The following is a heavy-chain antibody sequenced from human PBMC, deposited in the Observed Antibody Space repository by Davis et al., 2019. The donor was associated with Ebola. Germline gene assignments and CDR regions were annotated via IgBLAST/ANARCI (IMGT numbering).Heavy chain of an antibody. D-gene: IGHD3-3*01. V-gene: IGHV1-46*01. J-gene: IGHJ5*02. CDR3: ARTSYDFWSGYYTGNWFDP. CDR2: INPSGGGT. CDR1: GYTFTTYY. Sequence: AASVKVSCKASGYTFTTYYMNWVRQAPGQGLEWMGIINPSGGGTGYAQKFQGRVSMTRDTSTSTVYMELSSLTSEDTAVYYCARTSYDFWSGYYTGNWFDPWGQGTLVTVSS.